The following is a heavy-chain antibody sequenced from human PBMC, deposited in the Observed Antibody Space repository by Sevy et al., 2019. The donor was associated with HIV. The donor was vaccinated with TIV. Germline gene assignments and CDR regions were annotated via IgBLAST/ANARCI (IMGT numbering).Heavy chain of an antibody. V-gene: IGHV3-23*01. Sequence: GGSLRLSCAASGFTFTSYAMNWVRQAPGKGLDWVSSISGSGRSTYYADSVEGRFTISRDNSKYTLSLQMNSLRADDTAVYYCAKGYCSGGSCPRDYYYYGMDVWGQGTTVTVSS. D-gene: IGHD2-15*01. CDR3: AKGYCSGGSCPRDYYYYGMDV. CDR2: ISGSGRST. CDR1: GFTFTSYA. J-gene: IGHJ6*02.